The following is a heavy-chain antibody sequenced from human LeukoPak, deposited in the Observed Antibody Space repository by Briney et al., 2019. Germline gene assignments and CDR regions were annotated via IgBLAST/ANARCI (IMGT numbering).Heavy chain of an antibody. CDR3: AREDSSGWLDY. V-gene: IGHV1-18*01. Sequence: GASVKVSCKASSYTFSSYGSSWVRQAPGQGLEWMGWINTSNANTNYAQQLQGRVTMATDTSTSTAYMELRSLRADDTAVYYCAREDSSGWLDYWGQGTLVTVSS. CDR2: INTSNANT. J-gene: IGHJ4*02. D-gene: IGHD6-19*01. CDR1: SYTFSSYG.